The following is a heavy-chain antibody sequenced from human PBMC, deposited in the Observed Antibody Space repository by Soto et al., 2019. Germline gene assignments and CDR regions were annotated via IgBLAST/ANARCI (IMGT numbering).Heavy chain of an antibody. CDR1: GFTVSSYA. CDR2: ITTSGDST. CDR3: TKNYYFDN. J-gene: IGHJ4*02. V-gene: IGHV3-23*01. Sequence: EVQLLQSGGGLVQPGGSLRLSCAASGFTVSSYAMSWVRQAPGKGLEWVSSITTSGDSTYYADSVKGRFTISRDNSKNTLSLQMNSLRAEDTAVYYCTKNYYFDNWGQGTLVTVSS.